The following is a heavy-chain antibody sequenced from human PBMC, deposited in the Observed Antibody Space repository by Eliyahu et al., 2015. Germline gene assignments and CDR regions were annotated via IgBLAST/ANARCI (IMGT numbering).Heavy chain of an antibody. V-gene: IGHV3-23*04. CDR1: GFTFRSYA. Sequence: EVQLVESGGGLVQPGGSLRVSCXASGFTFRSYAMSWVRQAPGKGLEWVSSISGSGISTYYADSVKGRFTISRDNSKNTLYLQMNSLRAEDTAVYYCAKQMGLFDYWGQGTLVTVSS. D-gene: IGHD5-24*01. CDR2: ISGSGIST. J-gene: IGHJ4*02. CDR3: AKQMGLFDY.